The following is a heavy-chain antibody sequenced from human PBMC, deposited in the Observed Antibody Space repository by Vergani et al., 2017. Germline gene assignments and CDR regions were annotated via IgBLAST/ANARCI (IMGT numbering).Heavy chain of an antibody. D-gene: IGHD1-14*01. V-gene: IGHV3-33*01. J-gene: IGHJ5*02. CDR2: TWYDGNNK. CDR3: ARDLRFLYNRFDP. CDR1: GFTFIQYG. Sequence: QVQLVESGGGVVQPGRSLRLSCAASGFTFIQYGMNWVRQAPGKGLEWVAVTWYDGNNKQYADSVKGRFTISRDNSKSTMYMQMNSLRDEDTGVYYCARDLRFLYNRFDPWGQATLVTVSS.